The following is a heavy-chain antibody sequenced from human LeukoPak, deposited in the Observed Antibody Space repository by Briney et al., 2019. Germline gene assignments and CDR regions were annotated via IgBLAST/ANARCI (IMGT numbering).Heavy chain of an antibody. CDR3: ARSFNH. V-gene: IGHV3-48*02. J-gene: IGHJ1*01. Sequence: LAGGSLRLSCAASGFTFSNYSMNWVRQAPGKGLEWVSYISSSSSTIYYADSVKGRFTISRDNAKNSLYLQMNSLRDKDTALYYCARSFNHWGQGALVTVSS. CDR2: ISSSSSTI. CDR1: GFTFSNYS.